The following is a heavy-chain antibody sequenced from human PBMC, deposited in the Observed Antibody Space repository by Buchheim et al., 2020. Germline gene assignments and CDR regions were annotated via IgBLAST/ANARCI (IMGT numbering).Heavy chain of an antibody. CDR3: ASPNPWFGDYMLGRYYFDF. D-gene: IGHD4-17*01. Sequence: QVQLVQSGAEVKKPGSSVKVPCTASGGTFSSHAFTWVRQAPGQGLEWMGGIIPPFGTANYAQKFQGRVTITADKSTSTAYMGLNILRSEDTAVYYCASPNPWFGDYMLGRYYFDFWGQRTL. CDR1: GGTFSSHA. V-gene: IGHV1-69*06. J-gene: IGHJ4*02. CDR2: IIPPFGTA.